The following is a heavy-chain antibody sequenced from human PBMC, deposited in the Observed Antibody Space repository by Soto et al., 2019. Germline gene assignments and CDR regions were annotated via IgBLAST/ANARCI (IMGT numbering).Heavy chain of an antibody. Sequence: GESLKISCKGSGYTFTSSWISWVRQMPGKGLEWMGRIDPSDSYVSYSPSFEGHVTISTDNSISTAYLQWSSLKASDTAMYYCASPLPCGADRFDAFDIWGQGTMVTVSS. V-gene: IGHV5-10-1*01. CDR2: IDPSDSYV. CDR3: ASPLPCGADRFDAFDI. J-gene: IGHJ3*02. CDR1: GYTFTSSW. D-gene: IGHD2-21*02.